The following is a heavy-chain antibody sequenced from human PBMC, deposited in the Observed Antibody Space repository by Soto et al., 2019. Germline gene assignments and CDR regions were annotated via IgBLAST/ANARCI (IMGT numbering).Heavy chain of an antibody. CDR2: ISANNGDT. Sequence: GASVKVSCKASGYTFINYGITWVRQAPGQGLEWMGWISANNGDTNYAQKLQGRVTMTTDTSTSTAYMELRSLKSDDTAVYYCARHTTEGYSSSWYPYWGQGTLVTVSS. D-gene: IGHD6-13*01. V-gene: IGHV1-18*01. CDR1: GYTFINYG. J-gene: IGHJ4*02. CDR3: ARHTTEGYSSSWYPY.